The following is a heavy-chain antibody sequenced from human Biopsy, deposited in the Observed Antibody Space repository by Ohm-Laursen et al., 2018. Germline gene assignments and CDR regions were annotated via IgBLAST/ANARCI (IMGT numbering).Heavy chain of an antibody. J-gene: IGHJ6*02. CDR2: VDWDYNK. Sequence: TQTLTLTCTFSGFSLSSTGMCVSWVRQPPGKALEWLARVDWDYNKYFSTSLKTRLTITKDTSRDQVVLTLANVDPADTATYFCARTRVVGATRESYYYAMDIWGQGTTVTVSS. CDR3: ARTRVVGATRESYYYAMDI. V-gene: IGHV2-70*11. D-gene: IGHD1-26*01. CDR1: GFSLSSTGMC.